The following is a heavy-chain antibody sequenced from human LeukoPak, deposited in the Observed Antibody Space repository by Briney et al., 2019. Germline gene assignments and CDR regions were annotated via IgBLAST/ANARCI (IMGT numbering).Heavy chain of an antibody. Sequence: GASVKVSCKASGYTITGYYMHWVRQAPGQGLEWMGWINPNSGGTNYAQKFQGWVTMTRDTSISTAYMELSRLRSDDTAVYYCARGGGYSYGYGFDYYGMDVWGQGTTVTVSS. CDR3: ARGGGYSYGYGFDYYGMDV. CDR1: GYTITGYY. D-gene: IGHD5-18*01. V-gene: IGHV1-2*04. J-gene: IGHJ6*02. CDR2: INPNSGGT.